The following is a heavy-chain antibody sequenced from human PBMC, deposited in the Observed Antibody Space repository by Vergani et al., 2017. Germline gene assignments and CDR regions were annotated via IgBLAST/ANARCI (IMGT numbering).Heavy chain of an antibody. CDR1: GFTFSSYA. D-gene: IGHD2-15*01. V-gene: IGHV3-23*01. J-gene: IGHJ5*02. CDR3: ARDRSVVVVAATARAFDP. Sequence: EVQLLESGGGLVQPGGSLRLSCAASGFTFSSYAMSWVRQAPGKGLEWVSAISGSGGSTYYADSVQGRFTISRDNSKNTLYLQMHSLRAEDTAVYYCARDRSVVVVAATARAFDPWGQGTLVTVSS. CDR2: ISGSGGST.